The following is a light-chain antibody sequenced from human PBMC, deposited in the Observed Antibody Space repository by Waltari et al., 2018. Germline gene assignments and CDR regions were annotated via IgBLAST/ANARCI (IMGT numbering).Light chain of an antibody. J-gene: IGLJ2*01. CDR2: DNN. V-gene: IGLV1-51*01. Sequence: QSVLTQPPSVSAAPGQKVTISCSGSSSNIGHNYVSWYTQLPGTAPKLLIYDNNKRPSGIPDRFSGSKAGTSATLGITGLQTGDEADYYCGTWDSSLSAGVFGGGTKLTVL. CDR1: SSNIGHNY. CDR3: GTWDSSLSAGV.